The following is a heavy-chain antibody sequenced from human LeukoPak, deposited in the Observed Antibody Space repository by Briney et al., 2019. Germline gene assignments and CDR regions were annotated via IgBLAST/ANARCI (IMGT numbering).Heavy chain of an antibody. V-gene: IGHV4-4*09. D-gene: IGHD3-3*01. J-gene: IGHJ4*02. CDR3: ACLDFWSSY. Sequence: SETLSLTCTVSGGSISSYYWSWIRQPPGKRLEWIGYIYTSGSTNYNPSLKSRVTISVDTSKNQFSLKLSSVTAADTAVYYCACLDFWSSYWDQGTLVTVSS. CDR2: IYTSGST. CDR1: GGSISSYY.